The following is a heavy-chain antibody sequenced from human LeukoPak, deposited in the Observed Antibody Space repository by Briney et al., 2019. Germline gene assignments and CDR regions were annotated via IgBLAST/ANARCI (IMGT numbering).Heavy chain of an antibody. CDR2: ISYDGSNN. D-gene: IGHD6-19*01. CDR1: GFTFSSYA. J-gene: IGHJ4*02. Sequence: SLPLSCASSGFTFSSYAMHWVRPAPGTGLEWEALISYDGSNNYSAASVKGRFTISRDNSKNTLYLQMNSLRSEDTAVYYCERGARGSGWRGFDYWGQGTLVTVSS. V-gene: IGHV3-30*04. CDR3: ERGARGSGWRGFDY.